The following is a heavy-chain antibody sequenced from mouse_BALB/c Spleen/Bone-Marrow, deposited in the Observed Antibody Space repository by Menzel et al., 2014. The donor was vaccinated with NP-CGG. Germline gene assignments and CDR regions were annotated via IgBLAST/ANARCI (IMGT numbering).Heavy chain of an antibody. Sequence: DVQLQESGGGLVQPGGSMKLSCAASGFTFSNYWMNWVRQSPEKGLEWVAEIRLKSNNYATHYAESVKGRFTISRDDSKSSVYLQMNNLRAEDAGIYYCATGFAYWGQGTLVTVSA. CDR2: IRLKSNNYAT. V-gene: IGHV6-6*02. CDR3: ATGFAY. J-gene: IGHJ3*01. CDR1: GFTFSNYW.